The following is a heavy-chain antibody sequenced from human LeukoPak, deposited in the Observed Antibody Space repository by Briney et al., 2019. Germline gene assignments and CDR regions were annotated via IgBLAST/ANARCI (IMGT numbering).Heavy chain of an antibody. Sequence: ASVKVSCKASGGTFSSYAISWVRQAPGQGLEWMGEIIPIFGTANYAQKFQGRVTITADKSTSTAYMELSSLRSEDTAVYYCASSTVTTRNWFDPWGQGTLVTVSS. CDR2: IIPIFGTA. J-gene: IGHJ5*02. CDR3: ASSTVTTRNWFDP. V-gene: IGHV1-69*06. CDR1: GGTFSSYA. D-gene: IGHD4-17*01.